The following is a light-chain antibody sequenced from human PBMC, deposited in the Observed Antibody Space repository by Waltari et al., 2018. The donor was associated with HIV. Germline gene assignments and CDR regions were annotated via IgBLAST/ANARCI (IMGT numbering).Light chain of an antibody. J-gene: IGKJ5*01. CDR2: WAS. CDR3: QQYYTPPIT. CDR1: QSLFYTSNSRTY. V-gene: IGKV4-1*01. Sequence: DIVMTQSPDSLAVSLGERATINCRSSQSLFYTSNSRTYLAWYQLKPGQPPKLLISWASTRESGVPDRFSGSGSGTAFALSISSRQAEDVAVYYCQQYYTPPITVGQGTRLEIK.